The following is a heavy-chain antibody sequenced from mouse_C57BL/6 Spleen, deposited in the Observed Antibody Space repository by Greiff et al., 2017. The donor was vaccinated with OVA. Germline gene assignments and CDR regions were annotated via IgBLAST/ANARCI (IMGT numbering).Heavy chain of an antibody. J-gene: IGHJ4*01. V-gene: IGHV1-15*01. CDR2: IDPETGGT. Sequence: VQLQESGAELVRPGASVTLSCKASGYTFTDYEMHWVKQTPVHGLEWIGAIDPETGGTAYNQKFKGKAILTADKSSSTAYMELLSLTSEDTAVYYCTRPGPYAMDYWGQGTSVTVSS. CDR3: TRPGPYAMDY. D-gene: IGHD4-1*01. CDR1: GYTFTDYE.